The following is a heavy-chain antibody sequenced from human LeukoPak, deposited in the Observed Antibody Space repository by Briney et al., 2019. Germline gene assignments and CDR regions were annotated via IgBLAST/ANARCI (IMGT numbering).Heavy chain of an antibody. V-gene: IGHV4-34*01. CDR3: ARGQDSWYRYNWFDP. J-gene: IGHJ5*02. Sequence: SETLSLTCAVYGGSFSGYYWSWIRQPPGKGLEWIGEINHSGSTNYNPSLKSRVTISVDTSKNQFSLELSSVTAADTAVYYCARGQDSWYRYNWFDPWGQGTLVTVSS. CDR1: GGSFSGYY. D-gene: IGHD6-13*01. CDR2: INHSGST.